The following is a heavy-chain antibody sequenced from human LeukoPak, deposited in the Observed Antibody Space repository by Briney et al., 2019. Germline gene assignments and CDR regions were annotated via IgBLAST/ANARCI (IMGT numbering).Heavy chain of an antibody. Sequence: GRSLTLSCAASGFTLSSYAMHWVRQAPGKGLEWVAVISYDGSNKYYADSVKGRFTISRDNSKNTLYLQMNSLRAEDTAVYYCARMQAADTEVIDYWGQGTLVTASS. CDR3: ARMQAADTEVIDY. D-gene: IGHD6-13*01. CDR1: GFTLSSYA. V-gene: IGHV3-30-3*01. J-gene: IGHJ4*02. CDR2: ISYDGSNK.